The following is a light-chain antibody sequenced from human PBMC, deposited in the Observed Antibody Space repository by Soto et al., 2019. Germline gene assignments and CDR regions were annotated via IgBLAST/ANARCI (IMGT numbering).Light chain of an antibody. V-gene: IGKV1-39*01. Sequence: DIQMTQSPSSLSASVGDRVTITCRASQSIEKYINWYQQKPPKAPKLLMYATSILQSGVPARFSGSGSGTDFTLTINSLQPDDFATYYCKQSYRVPTFGQGTKVEI. J-gene: IGKJ1*01. CDR1: QSIEKY. CDR2: ATS. CDR3: KQSYRVPT.